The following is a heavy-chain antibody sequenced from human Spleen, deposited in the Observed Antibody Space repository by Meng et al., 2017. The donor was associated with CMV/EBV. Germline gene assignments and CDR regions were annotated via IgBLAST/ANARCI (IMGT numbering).Heavy chain of an antibody. CDR2: VNRDGSST. V-gene: IGHV3-74*01. J-gene: IGHJ3*01. Sequence: GESLKISCAASGFTFTTYSMHWVRQAPGRGLVWVSRVNRDGSSTIYADSVKGLFTISRDNAKNTLYLQMNSLRAEDTAVYYCARQYCGDNSCWGAFDVWGQGTVVTVSS. CDR3: ARQYCGDNSCWGAFDV. CDR1: GFTFTTYS. D-gene: IGHD2-21*01.